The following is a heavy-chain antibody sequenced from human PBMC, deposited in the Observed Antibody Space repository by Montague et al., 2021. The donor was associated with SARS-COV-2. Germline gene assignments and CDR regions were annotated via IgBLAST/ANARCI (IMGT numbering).Heavy chain of an antibody. V-gene: IGHV3-23*01. D-gene: IGHD3-22*01. Sequence: SLRLSCAASGFTFSSYAMSWVRQAPGKGLEWVSAIRGSGGNTYYADSVKGRFTISRDNSKNTLYLQMNSLRAEDTAVYYCRVGDYYGSISDYWGQGTLVTVSS. CDR1: GFTFSSYA. CDR3: RVGDYYGSISDY. CDR2: IRGSGGNT. J-gene: IGHJ4*02.